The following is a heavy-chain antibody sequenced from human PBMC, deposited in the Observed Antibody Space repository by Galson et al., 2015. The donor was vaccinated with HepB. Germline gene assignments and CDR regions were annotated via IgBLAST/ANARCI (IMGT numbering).Heavy chain of an antibody. J-gene: IGHJ3*02. D-gene: IGHD3-10*01. CDR2: IRYDGSNK. V-gene: IGHV3-30*02. CDR1: GFTFSSYG. Sequence: SLRLSCAASGFTFSSYGMHWVRQAPGKGLEWVAFIRYDGSNKYYADSVKGRFTISRDNSKNTLYLQMNSLRAEDTAVYYCAARDLWFGDDAFDIWGQGTMVTVSS. CDR3: AARDLWFGDDAFDI.